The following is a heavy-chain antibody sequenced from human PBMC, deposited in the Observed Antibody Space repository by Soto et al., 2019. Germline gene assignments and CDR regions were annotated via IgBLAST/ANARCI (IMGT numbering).Heavy chain of an antibody. CDR1: GFTLSDYY. D-gene: IGHD5-12*01. CDR3: ARDKGYSGYDLHAFDI. Sequence: GGSLRLSCAASGFTLSDYYMSWIRQAPGKGLEWVSYISSSGSTIYYADSVKGRFTISRDNAKNSLYLQMNSLRAEDTAVYYCARDKGYSGYDLHAFDICGQGTMVTVSS. V-gene: IGHV3-11*01. CDR2: ISSSGSTI. J-gene: IGHJ3*02.